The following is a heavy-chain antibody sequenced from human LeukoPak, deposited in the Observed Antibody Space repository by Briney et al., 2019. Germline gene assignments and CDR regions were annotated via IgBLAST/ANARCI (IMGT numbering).Heavy chain of an antibody. V-gene: IGHV3-21*01. CDR1: GFIFSSHS. Sequence: GGSLILSCAASGFIFSSHSMNWVRHAPGKGLEWVSFISNSSSYIYYEDSLKGRFIITRDTAKNALFLQMNSMSADDAEVYYCASWYCSGGSCYHYMDVWGKGTTVTVSS. CDR3: ASWYCSGGSCYHYMDV. CDR2: ISNSSSYI. J-gene: IGHJ6*03. D-gene: IGHD2-15*01.